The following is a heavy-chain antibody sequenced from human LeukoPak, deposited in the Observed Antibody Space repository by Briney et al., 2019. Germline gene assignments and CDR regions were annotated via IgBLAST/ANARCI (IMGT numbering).Heavy chain of an antibody. D-gene: IGHD2-2*01. CDR3: AAGPVVVPAAIGY. Sequence: TGGSLRLSCAASGFTFSSYAMSWVRQAPGKGLEWVSAISGSGGSTYYADSVKGRFTIPRDNSKNTLYLQMNSLRAEDTAVYYCAAGPVVVPAAIGYWGQGTLVTVSS. J-gene: IGHJ4*02. CDR1: GFTFSSYA. V-gene: IGHV3-23*01. CDR2: ISGSGGST.